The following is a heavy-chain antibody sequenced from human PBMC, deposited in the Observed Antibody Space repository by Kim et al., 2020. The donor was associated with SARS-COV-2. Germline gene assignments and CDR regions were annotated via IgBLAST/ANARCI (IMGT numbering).Heavy chain of an antibody. J-gene: IGHJ3*02. CDR2: INPSGGST. Sequence: ASVKVSCKASGYTFTSYYMHWVRQAPGQGLEWMGIINPSGGSTSYAQKFQGRVTMTRDTSTSTVYMELSSLRSEDTAVYYCARSLKYSGSYSWAFDIWGQGTMVTVSS. D-gene: IGHD1-26*01. V-gene: IGHV1-46*01. CDR1: GYTFTSYY. CDR3: ARSLKYSGSYSWAFDI.